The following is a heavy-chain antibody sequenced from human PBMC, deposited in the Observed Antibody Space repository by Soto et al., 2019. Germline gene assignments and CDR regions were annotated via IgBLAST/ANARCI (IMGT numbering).Heavy chain of an antibody. D-gene: IGHD4-17*01. J-gene: IGHJ4*02. CDR3: AKDPAGNCDYEGLCDH. CDR1: GFTFSTFS. Sequence: ESVGGLVQPGGSLRLSCEASGFTFSTFSMSWVRQSPGKGLEWVSAISGSGEYTYNADSVKGRFTLSRDNSKSTLYLQMNNLRAEDTAMYYCAKDPAGNCDYEGLCDHWGQGTLVTVSS. CDR2: ISGSGEYT. V-gene: IGHV3-23*01.